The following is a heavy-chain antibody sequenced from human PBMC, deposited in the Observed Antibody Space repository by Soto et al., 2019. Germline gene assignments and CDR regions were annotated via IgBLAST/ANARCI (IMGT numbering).Heavy chain of an antibody. V-gene: IGHV3-23*01. J-gene: IGHJ4*02. CDR2: ISGSGGST. CDR1: GFTFSSYA. D-gene: IGHD2-21*01. CDR3: AKDDSLSPGYFDY. Sequence: GGSLRLSCAASGFTFSSYAMSWVRQAPGKGLEWVSAISGSGGSTYYADSVKGRFTISRDNSKNALYLQMNSLRAEDTAVYYCAKDDSLSPGYFDYWGQGTLVTVSS.